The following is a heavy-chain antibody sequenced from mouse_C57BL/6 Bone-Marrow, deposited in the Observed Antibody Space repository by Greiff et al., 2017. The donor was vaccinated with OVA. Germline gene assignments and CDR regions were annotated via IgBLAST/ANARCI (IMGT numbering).Heavy chain of an antibody. D-gene: IGHD1-1*01. Sequence: QVQLQQPGAELVKPGASVKLSCKASGYTFTSYWMQWVKQRPGQGLEWIGEIDPSDSYTNYNQKFKGKATLTVDKSSSTAYMQLSSLTSEDSAVYYCAREDYYGSSYVDFAYWGQGTLVTVSA. CDR3: AREDYYGSSYVDFAY. CDR1: GYTFTSYW. CDR2: IDPSDSYT. J-gene: IGHJ3*01. V-gene: IGHV1-50*01.